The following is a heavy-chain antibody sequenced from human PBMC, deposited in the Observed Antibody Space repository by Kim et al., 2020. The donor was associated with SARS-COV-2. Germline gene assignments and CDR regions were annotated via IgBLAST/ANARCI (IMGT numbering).Heavy chain of an antibody. J-gene: IGHJ3*02. D-gene: IGHD3-22*01. Sequence: KGRFTISRDNANNYLSLQMNSLRAEDTAVYYCARVNTVVVHITDLGAFDIWGQGTMVTVSS. CDR3: ARVNTVVVHITDLGAFDI. V-gene: IGHV3-11*06.